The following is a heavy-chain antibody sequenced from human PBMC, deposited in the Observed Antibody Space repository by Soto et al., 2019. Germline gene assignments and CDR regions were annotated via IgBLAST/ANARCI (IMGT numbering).Heavy chain of an antibody. CDR1: GFTFSSYG. V-gene: IGHV3-30*02. Sequence: GGSLGLSCAASGFTFSSYGMHWVRQAPGKGLEWVAVIWYDGSNKYYADSVKGRFTISRDNSKNTLYVQMSSLRTEDTAVYYCVKDFGYCSGETCYYFDSWGQGTPVTXSS. J-gene: IGHJ4*02. CDR3: VKDFGYCSGETCYYFDS. CDR2: IWYDGSNK. D-gene: IGHD2-15*01.